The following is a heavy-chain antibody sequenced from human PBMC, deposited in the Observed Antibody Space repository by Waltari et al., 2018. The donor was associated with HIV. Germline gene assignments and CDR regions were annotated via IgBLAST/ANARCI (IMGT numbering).Heavy chain of an antibody. CDR2: IRSQSYGGTT. J-gene: IGHJ4*02. V-gene: IGHV3-49*04. CDR1: GFNFGDYA. D-gene: IGHD6-13*01. Sequence: VQLLESGGALVQPGRSLRLSCSASGFNFGDYAVSWVRQAPGKGLDWVSFIRSQSYGGTTEYAASVKGRFTISRDDSESTAYLQMNDLKTDDTGIYYCITWVKFSKDYFDYWGQGTLVTVSS. CDR3: ITWVKFSKDYFDY.